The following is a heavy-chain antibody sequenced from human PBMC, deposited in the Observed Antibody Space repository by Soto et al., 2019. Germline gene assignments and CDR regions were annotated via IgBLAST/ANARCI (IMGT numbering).Heavy chain of an antibody. CDR1: GFTFSSYG. CDR3: ARAFYDFWSGSSLKGSDYYYYYMDV. J-gene: IGHJ6*03. V-gene: IGHV3-33*01. Sequence: GGSLRLSCAASGFTFSSYGMHWVRQAPGKGLEWVAVIWYDGSNKYYADSVKGRFTISRDNSKNTLYLQMNSLRAEDTAVYYCARAFYDFWSGSSLKGSDYYYYYMDVWGKGTTVTVSS. D-gene: IGHD3-3*01. CDR2: IWYDGSNK.